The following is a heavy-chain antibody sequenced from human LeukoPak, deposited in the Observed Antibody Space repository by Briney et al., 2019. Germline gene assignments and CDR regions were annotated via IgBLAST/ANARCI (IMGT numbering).Heavy chain of an antibody. J-gene: IGHJ4*02. CDR1: GGSISSYY. Sequence: SETLSLTCTVSGGSISSYYWSWIRQPPGKGLEWIGYIYYSGSTNYNPSLKSRVTISVDTSKNQFSLKLSSVTAADTAVYYCASLRKAVAGFIDYWGQGTLVTVSS. CDR2: IYYSGST. CDR3: ASLRKAVAGFIDY. V-gene: IGHV4-59*08. D-gene: IGHD6-19*01.